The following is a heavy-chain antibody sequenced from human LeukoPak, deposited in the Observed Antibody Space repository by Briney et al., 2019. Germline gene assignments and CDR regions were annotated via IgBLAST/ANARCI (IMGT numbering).Heavy chain of an antibody. Sequence: PGGSLRLSCAASGFTFSTYAMSWVRQAPGEGLQWVSGISNSGDSTYYLDSVKGRFTISGDNSKNTLHLQMSSLRAEDTALYYCVKDLGPAVAAMGGFDYWGQGTLVTVSS. CDR1: GFTFSTYA. V-gene: IGHV3-23*01. J-gene: IGHJ4*02. CDR3: VKDLGPAVAAMGGFDY. CDR2: ISNSGDST. D-gene: IGHD2-15*01.